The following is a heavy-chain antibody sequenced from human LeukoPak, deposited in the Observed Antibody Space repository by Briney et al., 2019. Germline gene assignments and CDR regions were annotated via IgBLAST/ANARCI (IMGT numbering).Heavy chain of an antibody. J-gene: IGHJ6*03. CDR1: GYTFTGYY. CDR3: ARVVPRYYYYMDV. V-gene: IGHV1-8*03. D-gene: IGHD2-2*01. CDR2: MNPNSGNT. Sequence: ASVKVSCKASGYTFTGYYMHWVRQAPGQGLEWMGWMNPNSGNTGYAQKFQGRVTITRNTSISTAYMELSSLRSEDTAVYYCARVVPRYYYYMDVWGKGTTVTVSS.